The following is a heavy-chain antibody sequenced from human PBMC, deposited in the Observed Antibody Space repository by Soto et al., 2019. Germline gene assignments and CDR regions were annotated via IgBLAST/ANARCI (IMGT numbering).Heavy chain of an antibody. CDR2: ISYDGNNK. J-gene: IGHJ6*02. D-gene: IGHD2-15*01. Sequence: QVQLVESGGGVVQPGRSLRLSCAASGFILSTYAMYWVRQAPGKGLEWVAVISYDGNNKYYADYVKGRFTISRDNSKNTLYLQMNRLRAEDTAVYYCARAGCDGGSCYTLVGLRYGMDVWGQGTTVTVSS. CDR1: GFILSTYA. V-gene: IGHV3-30-3*01. CDR3: ARAGCDGGSCYTLVGLRYGMDV.